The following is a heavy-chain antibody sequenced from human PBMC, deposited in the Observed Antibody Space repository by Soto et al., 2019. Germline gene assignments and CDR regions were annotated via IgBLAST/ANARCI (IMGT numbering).Heavy chain of an antibody. J-gene: IGHJ4*02. D-gene: IGHD2-2*01. CDR2: IVPIRRTA. CDR1: GYTFTDYF. CDR3: ARDSGAKLSSS. Sequence: SVKVSCKTSGYTFTDYFLHWVRQAPGQGLEWVGGIVPIRRTADIAQKFQGRVTITADESARTAYMELRSLKSQDTAVYYCARDSGAKLSSSWGQGTPVTVSS. V-gene: IGHV1-69*13.